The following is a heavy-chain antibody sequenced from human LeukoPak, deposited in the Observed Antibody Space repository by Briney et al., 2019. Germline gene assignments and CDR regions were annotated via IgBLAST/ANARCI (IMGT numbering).Heavy chain of an antibody. CDR2: ISSSSSTI. CDR1: GFTFSSYS. J-gene: IGHJ4*02. CDR3: ARDVYYDSSGYYGIDY. V-gene: IGHV3-48*04. Sequence: PGGSLRLSCAASGFTFSSYSMNWVRQAPGKGLEWVSYISSSSSTIYYADSVKGRFTISRDNAKNSLYLQMNSLRAEDTAVYYCARDVYYDSSGYYGIDYWGQGTLVTVSS. D-gene: IGHD3-22*01.